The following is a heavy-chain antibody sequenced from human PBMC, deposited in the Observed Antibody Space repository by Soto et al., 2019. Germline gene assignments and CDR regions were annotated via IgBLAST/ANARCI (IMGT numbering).Heavy chain of an antibody. D-gene: IGHD6-19*01. V-gene: IGHV4-59*01. CDR2: IYYSGST. CDR3: AREQWLLHRWFAP. J-gene: IGHJ5*02. CDR1: GGSISSYY. Sequence: PSETLSLTCTVSGGSISSYYWSWIRQPPGKGLEWIGYIYYSGSTNYNPSLKSRVTISVDTSKNQFSLKLSSVTAADTAVYYCAREQWLLHRWFAPWGQGTLVPVSS.